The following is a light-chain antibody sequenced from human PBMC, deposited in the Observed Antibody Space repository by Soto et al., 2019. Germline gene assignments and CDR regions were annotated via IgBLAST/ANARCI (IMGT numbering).Light chain of an antibody. CDR3: QQYGSSPRT. CDR2: GAS. J-gene: IGKJ1*01. Sequence: EIVLTQSPDTLSLFPGERATLSCRANQSVSSNFLAWYQQKPGQAPRLLISGASNRATGIPDRFSGSGSGTDFTLTISRLEPEDFAVYYCQQYGSSPRTFGQGTKVDIK. CDR1: QSVSSNF. V-gene: IGKV3-20*01.